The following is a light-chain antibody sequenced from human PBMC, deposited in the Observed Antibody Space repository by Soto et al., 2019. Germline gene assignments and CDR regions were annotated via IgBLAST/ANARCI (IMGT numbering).Light chain of an antibody. CDR2: DAS. V-gene: IGKV3-15*01. J-gene: IGKJ5*01. CDR1: QSVSNF. Sequence: EIVLTQSPATLSLSSGERATLSFSASQSVSNFLAWYQQKPGQPPRLLIYDASTRATGIPARFSGSGSGTEFTLTISSLQSEDFAVYYCQQYNNWPPITFGQGTRLENK. CDR3: QQYNNWPPIT.